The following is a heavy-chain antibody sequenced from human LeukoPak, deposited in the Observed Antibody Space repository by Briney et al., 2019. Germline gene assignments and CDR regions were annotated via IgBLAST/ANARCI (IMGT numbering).Heavy chain of an antibody. CDR3: ARVQGYYDSSGYRPHYYYYYMDV. CDR2: IYYSGST. CDR1: GGSISSSGYY. J-gene: IGHJ6*03. Sequence: SETLSLTCTVSGGSISSSGYYWGWIRQPPGKGLEWIGSIYYSGSTYYNPSLKSRVTISVDTSKNQFSLKLSSVTAADTAVYYCARVQGYYDSSGYRPHYYYYYMDVWGKGTTVTVSS. V-gene: IGHV4-39*07. D-gene: IGHD3-22*01.